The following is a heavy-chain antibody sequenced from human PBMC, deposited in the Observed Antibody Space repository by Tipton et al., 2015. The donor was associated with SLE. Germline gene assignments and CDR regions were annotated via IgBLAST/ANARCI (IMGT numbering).Heavy chain of an antibody. CDR1: GFTFSSYS. J-gene: IGHJ3*02. D-gene: IGHD1-26*01. Sequence: SLRLSCAASGFTFSSYSMNWVRQAPGKGLEWVSSISSSSSYIYYADSVKGRFTISRDNAKNSLYLQMNSLRAEDTAVYYCARLKGVGATGATDAFDIWGQGTMVTVSS. V-gene: IGHV3-21*03. CDR3: ARLKGVGATGATDAFDI. CDR2: ISSSSSYI.